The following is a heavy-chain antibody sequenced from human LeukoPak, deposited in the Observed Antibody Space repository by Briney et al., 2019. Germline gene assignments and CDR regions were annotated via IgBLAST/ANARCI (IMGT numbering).Heavy chain of an antibody. CDR3: AKQSYDSSGYYLYYFDY. CDR2: ISYDGSNK. D-gene: IGHD3-22*01. J-gene: IGHJ4*02. Sequence: GGSLRLSCAASGFTFSSYAMPWVRQAPGKGLEWVAVISYDGSNKYYADSVKGRFTISRDNSKNTLYLQMNSLRAEDTAVYYCAKQSYDSSGYYLYYFDYWGQGTLVTVSS. CDR1: GFTFSSYA. V-gene: IGHV3-30-3*01.